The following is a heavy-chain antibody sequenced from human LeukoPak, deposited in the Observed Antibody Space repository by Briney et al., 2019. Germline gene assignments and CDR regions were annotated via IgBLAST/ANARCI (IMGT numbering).Heavy chain of an antibody. D-gene: IGHD6-6*01. CDR2: ISGTGGST. J-gene: IGHJ4*02. Sequence: GGSLRLSCAASGFTFSSYAMSWVRQAPGKGLEWVSTISGTGGSTYYADSVKGRFTISRDNSKNTLYLQMNSLRAGDTAVYYCAKDGMYSSSSSYYFDYWGQGTLVTVSS. V-gene: IGHV3-23*01. CDR3: AKDGMYSSSSSYYFDY. CDR1: GFTFSSYA.